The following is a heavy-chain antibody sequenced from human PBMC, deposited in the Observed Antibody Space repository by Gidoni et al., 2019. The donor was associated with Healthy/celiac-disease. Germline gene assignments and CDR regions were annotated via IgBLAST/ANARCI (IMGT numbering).Heavy chain of an antibody. CDR1: GGSISSYY. Sequence: QVQLQESGPGLVKPSETLSLTCTVSGGSISSYYWSWIRQPAGKGLEWIGRIFTSWSTNYNPSLKSRVTMSVDTSKNQFSLKLSSVTAADTAVYYCARDRFGYCSSTSCPDYGMDVWGQGTTVTVSS. V-gene: IGHV4-4*07. D-gene: IGHD2-2*03. CDR2: IFTSWST. J-gene: IGHJ6*02. CDR3: ARDRFGYCSSTSCPDYGMDV.